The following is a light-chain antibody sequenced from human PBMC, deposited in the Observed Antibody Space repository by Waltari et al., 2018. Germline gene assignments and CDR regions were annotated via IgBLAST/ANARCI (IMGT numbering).Light chain of an antibody. CDR2: DVN. V-gene: IGLV2-14*03. J-gene: IGLJ2*01. CDR1: SVDVNS. CDR3: SSYTGTTTL. Sequence: QSALTQPASVSGSPGQSITIPCTATSVDVNSVSWYRQRPGEAPRVVMYDVNNRPSGIHIRFSGSKSGNTASLAISGLQPDDDADYYCSSYTGTTTLFGGGTRLTVL.